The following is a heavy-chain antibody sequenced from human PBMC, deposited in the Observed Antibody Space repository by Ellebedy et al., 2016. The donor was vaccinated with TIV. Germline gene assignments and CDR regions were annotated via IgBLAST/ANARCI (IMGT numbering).Heavy chain of an antibody. CDR3: VRRIGARPPDY. D-gene: IGHD3-16*01. CDR2: IYYGVTT. J-gene: IGHJ4*02. CDR1: SGSISSSTYY. V-gene: IGHV4-39*01. Sequence: SETLSLTXTVPSGSISSSTYYWGWIRQPPGKGPEWIGCIYYGVTTDYNPSLKSRATISVDTSKNQFSLKLSSVTAADTAVYYCVRRIGARPPDYWGQGTLVTVSS.